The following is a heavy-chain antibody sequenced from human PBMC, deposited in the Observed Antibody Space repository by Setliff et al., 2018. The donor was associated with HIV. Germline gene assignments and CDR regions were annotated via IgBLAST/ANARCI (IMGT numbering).Heavy chain of an antibody. CDR2: IYSSGST. D-gene: IGHD2-2*01. Sequence: SETLSLTCTVSSGSISSGSYYWSWIRQPAGKGLEWIGRIYSSGSTNYNPSLKSRVTISVDTSKNQFSLKLSSVTAADTAVYYCAKDQGCSRTSCYGNYYYGMDVWGQGTTVTVSS. CDR1: SGSISSGSYY. CDR3: AKDQGCSRTSCYGNYYYGMDV. J-gene: IGHJ6*02. V-gene: IGHV4-61*02.